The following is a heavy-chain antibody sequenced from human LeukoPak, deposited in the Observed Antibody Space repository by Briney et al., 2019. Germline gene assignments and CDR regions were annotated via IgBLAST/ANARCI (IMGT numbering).Heavy chain of an antibody. CDR1: GFTFSDYY. CDR2: ISGSGGST. J-gene: IGHJ4*02. CDR3: AKGAVAGMGY. V-gene: IGHV3-23*01. D-gene: IGHD6-19*01. Sequence: GGSLRLSCAASGFTFSDYYMSWIRQAPGKGLEWVSAISGSGGSTYYADSVKGRFTISRDNSKNTLYLQMNSLRAEDTAVYYCAKGAVAGMGYWGQGTLVTVSS.